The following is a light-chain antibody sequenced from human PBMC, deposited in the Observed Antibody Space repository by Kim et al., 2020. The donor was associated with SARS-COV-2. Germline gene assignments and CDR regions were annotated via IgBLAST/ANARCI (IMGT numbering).Light chain of an antibody. CDR3: CSYAGSYTWV. V-gene: IGLV2-11*03. CDR1: SSDVGGYNY. Sequence: GQSVTIPCTGTSSDVGGYNYVSWYQQHPGKAPKLMIYDVSKRPSGVHDRFSGSKSGNTASLTISGLQAEDEADYYCCSYAGSYTWVFGGGTQLTVL. CDR2: DVS. J-gene: IGLJ3*02.